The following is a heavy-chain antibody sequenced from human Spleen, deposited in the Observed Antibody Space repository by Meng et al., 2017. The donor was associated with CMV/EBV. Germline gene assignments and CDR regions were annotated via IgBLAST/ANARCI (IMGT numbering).Heavy chain of an antibody. CDR2: IVPPLGTV. CDR1: GSTFSSFS. V-gene: IGHV1-69*08. D-gene: IGHD1-14*01. CDR3: ARGTGWSDS. J-gene: IGHJ4*02. Sequence: SVKVSCKGSGSTFSSFSISWVRQAPGQGLEWMGRIVPPLGTVNYAQKFQGRVSMTRNTSINTAYLELSGLRPEDTAKYYCARGTGWSDSWGQGTLVTVSS.